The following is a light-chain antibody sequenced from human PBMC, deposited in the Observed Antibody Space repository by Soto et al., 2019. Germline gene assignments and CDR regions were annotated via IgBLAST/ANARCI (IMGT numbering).Light chain of an antibody. V-gene: IGLV2-14*01. J-gene: IGLJ1*01. Sequence: QSVLTQPASVSGSPGQSITISCTGTSSDVGGYNYVSWYQQHPGKAPKLMIYEVSNRPSGVSNRFSGSKSGNTASLTISGLQPEDEADYFCSSYGSTRTRYVFGTGTKLTVL. CDR2: EVS. CDR1: SSDVGGYNY. CDR3: SSYGSTRTRYV.